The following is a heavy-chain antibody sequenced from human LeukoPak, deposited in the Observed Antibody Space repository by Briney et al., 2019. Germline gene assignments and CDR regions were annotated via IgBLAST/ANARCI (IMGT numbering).Heavy chain of an antibody. CDR3: ARGGSGYQIHDAFDI. CDR2: IIPIFGTA. V-gene: IGHV1-69*13. J-gene: IGHJ3*02. CDR1: GGTFSSYA. D-gene: IGHD3-3*01. Sequence: ASVKVSCKASGGTFSSYAISWVRQAPGQGLEWMGGIIPIFGTANYAQRFQGRVTITADESTSTAYMELSSLRSEDTAAYYCARGGSGYQIHDAFDIWGQGTMVTVSS.